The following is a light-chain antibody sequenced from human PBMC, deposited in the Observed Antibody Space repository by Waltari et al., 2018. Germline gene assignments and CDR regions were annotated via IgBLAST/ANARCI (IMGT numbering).Light chain of an antibody. J-gene: IGLJ2*01. V-gene: IGLV2-18*02. CDR1: CSDVGCESR. Sequence: QSALTQPPSLSGSSGQSVNISCSGTCSDVGCESRVSGYQQPPGTAPKLIIYDVRNRPSGVSHRFSGSRSGNTASLTISGLQAEDEADYYCSSYTANTRFFGGGTKLTVL. CDR2: DVR. CDR3: SSYTANTRF.